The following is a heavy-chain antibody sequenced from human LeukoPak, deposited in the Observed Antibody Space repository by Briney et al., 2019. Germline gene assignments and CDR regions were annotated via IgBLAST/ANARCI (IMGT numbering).Heavy chain of an antibody. J-gene: IGHJ4*02. CDR3: ARSGGGTYFDY. CDR2: IWSDGSNK. D-gene: IGHD2-15*01. CDR1: GFIFSSYG. V-gene: IGHV3-33*01. Sequence: PGRFLRLSCTVSGFIFSSYGMHWVRQAPGKGLEWEAVIWSDGSNKDYVGSVKGRFTISRDDSKNTLYLQMNSLRVEDTAVYYCARSGGGTYFDYWGQGTLVTVSS.